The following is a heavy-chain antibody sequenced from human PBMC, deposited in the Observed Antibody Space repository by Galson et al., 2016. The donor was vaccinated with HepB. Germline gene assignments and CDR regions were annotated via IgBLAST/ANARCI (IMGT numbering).Heavy chain of an antibody. Sequence: SETLSLTCVVSGGAFNGYYWSWIRQPPGKGLEWIGEINHSGSTNYNPSPQNRATMSVDTSKKELSLKINSVTAADSAVYFCARPFAYGPRSSFNLWGQGSVVIVSS. D-gene: IGHD3-10*01. CDR1: GGAFNGYY. CDR2: INHSGST. CDR3: ARPFAYGPRSSFNL. V-gene: IGHV4-34*01. J-gene: IGHJ4*03.